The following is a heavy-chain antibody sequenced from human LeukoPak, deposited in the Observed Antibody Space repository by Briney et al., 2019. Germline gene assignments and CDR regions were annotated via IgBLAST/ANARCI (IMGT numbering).Heavy chain of an antibody. J-gene: IGHJ4*02. CDR2: IYYSGNT. CDR1: GVSISSSNSY. Sequence: SETLSLTCTVSGVSISSSNSYWGWIRQPPGKGLEWIGSIYYSGNTYYNASLKSQVSISIDTSKNQFSLKLSSVTAADTAVYYCARVLTTVDYWGQGTLVTVSS. D-gene: IGHD4-17*01. CDR3: ARVLTTVDY. V-gene: IGHV4-39*07.